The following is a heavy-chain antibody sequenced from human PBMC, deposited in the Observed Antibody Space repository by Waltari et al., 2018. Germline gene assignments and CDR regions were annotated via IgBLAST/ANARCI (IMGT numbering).Heavy chain of an antibody. CDR2: VDPEDGAT. CDR3: ATKRYYDSSGYSSYYYYYMDV. J-gene: IGHJ6*03. CDR1: GYTFTDYY. D-gene: IGHD3-22*01. V-gene: IGHV1-69-2*01. Sequence: EVQLVQSGAEVKKPGATVKISCKVSGYTFTDYYMHWVQQAPGKGLEWMGLVDPEDGATIYAEKFQGRVTITADTSTDTAYMELSSLRSEDTAVYYCATKRYYDSSGYSSYYYYYMDVWGKGTTVTVSS.